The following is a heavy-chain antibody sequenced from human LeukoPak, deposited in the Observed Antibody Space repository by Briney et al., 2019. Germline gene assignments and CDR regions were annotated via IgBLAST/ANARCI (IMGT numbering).Heavy chain of an antibody. CDR3: ARRRYCSSTNCYGDWFDP. CDR2: INSDGNST. CDR1: GFTFSNHW. D-gene: IGHD2-2*01. Sequence: GGSLRLSCAASGFTFSNHWMHWVRQAPGKGLVWVSRINSDGNSTSYADSVKGRFTISRDNAKNTLYLQMNSLRAEDTAVYYCARRRYCSSTNCYGDWFDPWGQGTLATVSS. V-gene: IGHV3-74*01. J-gene: IGHJ5*02.